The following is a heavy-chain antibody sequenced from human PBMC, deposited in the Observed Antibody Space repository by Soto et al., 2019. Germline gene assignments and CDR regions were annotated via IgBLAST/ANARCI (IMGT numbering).Heavy chain of an antibody. J-gene: IGHJ5*02. CDR3: ARDLRYFDWPPPGDWFDP. D-gene: IGHD3-9*01. V-gene: IGHV1-18*01. CDR2: ISAYNGNT. Sequence: ASVKVSCKASGYTFTSYGISWVRQAPGQGLEWMGWISAYNGNTNYAQKLQGRVTMTTDTSTSTAYMELRSLSSDDTAVYYCARDLRYFDWPPPGDWFDPWGQGTLVTVSS. CDR1: GYTFTSYG.